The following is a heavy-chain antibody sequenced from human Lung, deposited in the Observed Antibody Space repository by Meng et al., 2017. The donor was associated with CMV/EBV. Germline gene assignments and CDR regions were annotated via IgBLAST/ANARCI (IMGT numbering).Heavy chain of an antibody. J-gene: IGHJ6*02. CDR3: ARDQGSYEQLAPDYYYGMDV. CDR1: GFTFGFYS. D-gene: IGHD1-1*01. CDR2: ITSASRYI. V-gene: IGHV3-21*01. Sequence: GGSLRLSCAASGFTFGFYSLNWVRQAPGKGLEWVPSITSASRYIFYADSVRGRFTVSRDNAKNSIYLQMNSLRAEDTAVYYCARDQGSYEQLAPDYYYGMDVWGRGXTVTVSS.